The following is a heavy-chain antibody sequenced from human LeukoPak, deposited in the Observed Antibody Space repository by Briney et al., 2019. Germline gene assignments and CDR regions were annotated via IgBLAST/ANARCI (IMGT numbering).Heavy chain of an antibody. J-gene: IGHJ4*02. V-gene: IGHV1-46*01. Sequence: ASVKVSCKASGYTFTSYYMHWVRQAPGQGLEWMGIINPSGGSTSYAQKFQGRATMTRDMSTSTVYMELSSLRSEDTAVYYCARDADGDYTFDYWGQGTLVTVSS. CDR1: GYTFTSYY. CDR2: INPSGGST. CDR3: ARDADGDYTFDY. D-gene: IGHD4-11*01.